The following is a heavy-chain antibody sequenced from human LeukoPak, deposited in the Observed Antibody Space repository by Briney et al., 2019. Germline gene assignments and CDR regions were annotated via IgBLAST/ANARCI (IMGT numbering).Heavy chain of an antibody. Sequence: PGGSLRLSCAASGFTFSISSYSMNWVRQAPGKGLEWVSSISSSSSYIYYADSVKGRFTISRDNAKNSLYLQMNSLRAEDTAVYYCARDSADIGLRFLDRSAFDIWGQGTMVTVSS. V-gene: IGHV3-21*01. J-gene: IGHJ3*02. CDR1: GFTFSISSYS. D-gene: IGHD3-3*01. CDR3: ARDSADIGLRFLDRSAFDI. CDR2: ISSSSSYI.